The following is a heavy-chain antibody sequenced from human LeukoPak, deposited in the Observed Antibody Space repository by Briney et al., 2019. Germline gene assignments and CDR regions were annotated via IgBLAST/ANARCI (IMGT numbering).Heavy chain of an antibody. Sequence: SQTLSLTCTVSGGSISSGGYYWSWIRQHPGTGLEWIGYIYYSGSTYYNPSLKSRVTISVDTSKNQFSLKLSSVTAADTAVYYCARDPDYYDSSGYLPGGAFDIWGQGTMVTVSS. J-gene: IGHJ3*02. CDR2: IYYSGST. CDR1: GGSISSGGYY. CDR3: ARDPDYYDSSGYLPGGAFDI. V-gene: IGHV4-31*03. D-gene: IGHD3-22*01.